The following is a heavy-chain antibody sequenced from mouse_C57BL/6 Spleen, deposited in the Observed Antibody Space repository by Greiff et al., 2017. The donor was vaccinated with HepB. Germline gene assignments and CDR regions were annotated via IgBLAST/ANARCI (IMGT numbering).Heavy chain of an antibody. CDR3: ARPIYYGNHWYFDV. Sequence: EAQLQESGPGLVKPSQSLSLTCSVTGYSITSGYYWNWIRQFPGNKLEWMGYISYDGSNNYNPSLKNRISITRDTSKNQFFLKLNSVTTEDTATNYCARPIYYGNHWYFDVWGTGTTVTVSS. D-gene: IGHD2-1*01. CDR1: GYSITSGYY. CDR2: ISYDGSN. V-gene: IGHV3-6*01. J-gene: IGHJ1*03.